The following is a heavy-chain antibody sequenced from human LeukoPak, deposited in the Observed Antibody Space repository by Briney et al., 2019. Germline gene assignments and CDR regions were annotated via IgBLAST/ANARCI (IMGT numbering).Heavy chain of an antibody. J-gene: IGHJ3*02. CDR2: INSDGSST. V-gene: IGHV3-74*01. CDR1: GFTFSSYW. D-gene: IGHD2-2*01. Sequence: GGSLRLSCAASGFTFSSYWMHWDRQAPGKGLVWVSRINSDGSSTSYADSVKGRFTISRDNAKNTLYLQMNSLRAEDTAVYYCARDGVVPAASDAFDIWGQGTMVTVSS. CDR3: ARDGVVPAASDAFDI.